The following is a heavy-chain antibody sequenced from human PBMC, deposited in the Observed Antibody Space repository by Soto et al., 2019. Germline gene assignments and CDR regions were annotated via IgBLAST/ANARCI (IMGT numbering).Heavy chain of an antibody. CDR1: GDSVSSNSAA. CDR2: TYHRSKWYN. Sequence: QSQTLSLPCAISGDSVSSNSAAWNWIRQSPSRGLEWLGRTYHRSKWYNDYAVSVKSRITINPDTSKNQFSLQLNSVTPEDTAVYYCARVGGKGKYSSSSQFDYWGQGTLVTVSS. J-gene: IGHJ4*02. V-gene: IGHV6-1*01. CDR3: ARVGGKGKYSSSSQFDY. D-gene: IGHD6-6*01.